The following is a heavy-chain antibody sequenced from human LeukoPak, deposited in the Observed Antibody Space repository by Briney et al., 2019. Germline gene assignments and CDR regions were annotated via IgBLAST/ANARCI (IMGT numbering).Heavy chain of an antibody. CDR1: GFTFSSYA. Sequence: GRSQRLSCAASGFTFSSYAMHWVRQAPGKGLEWVAVISYDGSNKYYADSVKGRFTISRDNSKNTLYLQMNSLRAEDTAVHYCARERLDSSGYYYGYFQHWGQGTLVTVSS. D-gene: IGHD3-22*01. J-gene: IGHJ1*01. CDR2: ISYDGSNK. V-gene: IGHV3-30-3*01. CDR3: ARERLDSSGYYYGYFQH.